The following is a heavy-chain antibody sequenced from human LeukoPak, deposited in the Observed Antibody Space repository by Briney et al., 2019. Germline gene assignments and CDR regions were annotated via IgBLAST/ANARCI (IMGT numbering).Heavy chain of an antibody. CDR3: ARDILYGMDV. Sequence: PSETLSLTCTVSGGSISSYYWSWIRQPPGQGLEWIGYIYYSGSTNYNPSLKSRVTISVDTSKNQFSLKLSSVTAADTAVYYCARDILYGMDVWGQGTTVTVSS. CDR1: GGSISSYY. J-gene: IGHJ6*02. CDR2: IYYSGST. V-gene: IGHV4-59*01.